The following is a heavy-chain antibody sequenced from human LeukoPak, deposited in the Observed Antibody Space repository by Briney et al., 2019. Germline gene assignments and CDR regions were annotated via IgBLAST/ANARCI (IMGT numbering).Heavy chain of an antibody. CDR2: ISSSGSTI. Sequence: GGSLRLSCAASGFTFSDYYMSWIRQAPGKGLEWVSYISSSGSTIYYADSVKGRFTISRDNAKNSLYLQMNSLRAEDTAVYYCARDPLYGGGPRDAFDIWGQGTMVTVSS. CDR3: ARDPLYGGGPRDAFDI. V-gene: IGHV3-11*04. CDR1: GFTFSDYY. D-gene: IGHD4-23*01. J-gene: IGHJ3*02.